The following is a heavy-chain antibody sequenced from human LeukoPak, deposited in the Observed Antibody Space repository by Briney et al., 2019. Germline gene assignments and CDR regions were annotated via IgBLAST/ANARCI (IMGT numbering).Heavy chain of an antibody. J-gene: IGHJ4*02. Sequence: PGGSLRLSCSASAFTFSSYSMNWVRQAPGKGLEWVSSIISNSNYMYYSDSVKGRFTISRDNAKNSLYLQMNSLRAEDTAVYYCARDQPYCSSTTCSFYFDYWGQGTLVTVSS. CDR3: ARDQPYCSSTTCSFYFDY. CDR2: IISNSNYM. D-gene: IGHD2-2*01. CDR1: AFTFSSYS. V-gene: IGHV3-21*01.